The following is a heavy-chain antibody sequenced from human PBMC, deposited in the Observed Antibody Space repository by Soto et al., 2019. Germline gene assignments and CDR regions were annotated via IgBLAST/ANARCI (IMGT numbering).Heavy chain of an antibody. D-gene: IGHD4-17*01. CDR2: ISYDGSNK. V-gene: IGHV3-30-3*01. Sequence: PGGSLRLSCAASGFTFSSYAMHWVRQAPGKGLEWVAVISYDGSNKYYADSVKGRFTISRDNSKNTLYLQMNSLRAEDTAVYYCARAGPQFNPTVTSYYGMDVWGQGTTVTVSS. J-gene: IGHJ6*02. CDR1: GFTFSSYA. CDR3: ARAGPQFNPTVTSYYGMDV.